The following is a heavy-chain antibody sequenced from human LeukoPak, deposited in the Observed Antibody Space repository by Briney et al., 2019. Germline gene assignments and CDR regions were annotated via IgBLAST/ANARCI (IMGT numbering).Heavy chain of an antibody. CDR1: GFTFSSYA. CDR3: ARDQGNWESYWYFDL. V-gene: IGHV3-74*01. Sequence: GRSLRLSCAASGFTFSSYAMHWVRQAPGKGLVWVSRISSDGSITSYADSVKGRFTISRDNSKNTLYLQMNSLRAEDTAVYYCARDQGNWESYWYFDLWGRGTLVTVSS. J-gene: IGHJ2*01. CDR2: ISSDGSIT. D-gene: IGHD7-27*01.